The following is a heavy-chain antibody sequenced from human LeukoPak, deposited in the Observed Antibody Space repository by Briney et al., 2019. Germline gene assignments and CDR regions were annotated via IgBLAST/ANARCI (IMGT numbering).Heavy chain of an antibody. CDR2: IYSGGST. V-gene: IGHV3-66*01. CDR1: EFSVGSNY. J-gene: IGHJ3*02. D-gene: IGHD2-15*01. Sequence: GGSLRLSCAASEFSVGSNYMTWVRQAPGKGLEWVSLIYSGGSTYYADSVKGRFTISRDNSKNTLYLQMNSLRAEDTAVYYCARGCSGGSCYSGDAFDIWGQGTMVTVSS. CDR3: ARGCSGGSCYSGDAFDI.